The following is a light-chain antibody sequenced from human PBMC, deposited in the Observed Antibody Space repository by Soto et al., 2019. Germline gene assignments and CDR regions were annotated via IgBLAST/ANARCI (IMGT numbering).Light chain of an antibody. CDR3: GSWDSSLSAYV. V-gene: IGLV1-51*01. Sequence: QSVLTQPPSVSAAPGQKVTISCSRSSSNIGGNSVSWYQQLPGTAPKLLIYDDNKRPPGVPDRFSGSKSGTSATLGITGFQTGDEADYYCGSWDSSLSAYVFGTGTKVTVL. CDR2: DDN. J-gene: IGLJ1*01. CDR1: SSNIGGNS.